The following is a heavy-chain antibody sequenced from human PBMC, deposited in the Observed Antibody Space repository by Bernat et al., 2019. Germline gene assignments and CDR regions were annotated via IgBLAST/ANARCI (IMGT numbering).Heavy chain of an antibody. Sequence: QVQLVQSGAEVREPGASVKVSCKASGYVFTNYAIHWVRQAPGQRLEWMGCINAGNGNTRYSQTFEGRVSFTRATSATTAYMELGSLRAEDTTVYYCATAPNEAPRWFDPWGQGTLVIVSS. CDR2: INAGNGNT. J-gene: IGHJ5*02. CDR3: ATAPNEAPRWFDP. V-gene: IGHV1-3*01. CDR1: GYVFTNYA. D-gene: IGHD1-1*01.